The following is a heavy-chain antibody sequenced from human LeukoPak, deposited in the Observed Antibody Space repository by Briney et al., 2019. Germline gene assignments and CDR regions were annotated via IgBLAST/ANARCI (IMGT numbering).Heavy chain of an antibody. D-gene: IGHD6-19*01. J-gene: IGHJ5*02. CDR3: ARGVSYSSGWYARYNWFDP. Sequence: SQTLSLTCAISGDSVSSNSAACNWIRQSPSRGLEWLGRTYYRSKWYNDYAVSVKSRITINPDTSKNQFSLQLNSVTPEDTAVYYCARGVSYSSGWYARYNWFDPWGQGTLVTVSS. CDR1: GDSVSSNSAA. CDR2: TYYRSKWYN. V-gene: IGHV6-1*01.